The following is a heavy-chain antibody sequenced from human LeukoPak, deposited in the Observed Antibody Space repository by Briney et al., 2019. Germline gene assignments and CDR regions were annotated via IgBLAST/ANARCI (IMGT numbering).Heavy chain of an antibody. J-gene: IGHJ4*02. Sequence: ASVTVSCKASGYTFTSYDINWVRQAPGQGLEGMGWMNPNSGNTGYAQKFHGRVTMNRNNSISTEYMELSSLRSEDTAVYYCARGMIAAAGTGVDYWGQGTLVTVSS. CDR1: GYTFTSYD. CDR2: MNPNSGNT. D-gene: IGHD6-13*01. V-gene: IGHV1-8*01. CDR3: ARGMIAAAGTGVDY.